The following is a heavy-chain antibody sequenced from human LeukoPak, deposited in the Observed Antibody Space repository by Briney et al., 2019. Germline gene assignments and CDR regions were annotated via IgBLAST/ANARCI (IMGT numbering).Heavy chain of an antibody. CDR2: INSDGSSA. CDR1: GLSFSTDW. D-gene: IGHD3-22*01. J-gene: IGHJ4*02. Sequence: GGSRRLSCAASGLSFSTDWMHWVRQGPGKRLVWVSGINSDGSSATYADSVKGRFTISRDNAKNTLYLQMNSLRAEDTAVYYCARGAYDLDCWGQGTLVTVSS. V-gene: IGHV3-74*01. CDR3: ARGAYDLDC.